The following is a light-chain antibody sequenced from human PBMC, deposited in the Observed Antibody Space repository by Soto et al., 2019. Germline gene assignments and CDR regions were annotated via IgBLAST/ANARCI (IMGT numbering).Light chain of an antibody. CDR2: GVS. V-gene: IGKV3-15*01. CDR3: QQYNNWPPLT. Sequence: ERIMTQSPATLSVSPGESATLSCRASQSVSSNLAWYQQKPGQAPRLLIYGVSTRATGIPARFSGSGSETKFTPTINSLQSEDFAVYYCQQYNNWPPLTFGGGTKVDIK. J-gene: IGKJ4*01. CDR1: QSVSSN.